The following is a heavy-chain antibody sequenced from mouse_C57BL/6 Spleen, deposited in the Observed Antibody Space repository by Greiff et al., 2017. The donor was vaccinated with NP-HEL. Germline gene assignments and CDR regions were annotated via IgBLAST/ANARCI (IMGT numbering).Heavy chain of an antibody. CDR3: AKDYGSRAWFAY. CDR1: GYAFTNYL. J-gene: IGHJ3*01. Sequence: LVESGAELVRPGTSVKVSCKASGYAFTNYLIEWVKQRPGQGLEWIGVINPGSGGTNYNEKFKGKATLTADKSSSTAYMQLSSLTSEDSAVYFCAKDYGSRAWFAYWGQGTLVTVSA. CDR2: INPGSGGT. V-gene: IGHV1-54*01. D-gene: IGHD1-1*01.